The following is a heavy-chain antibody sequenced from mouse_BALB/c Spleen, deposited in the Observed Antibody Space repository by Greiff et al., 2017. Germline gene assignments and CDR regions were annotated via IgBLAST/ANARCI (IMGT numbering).Heavy chain of an antibody. V-gene: IGHV5-17*02. J-gene: IGHJ4*01. D-gene: IGHD2-4*01. Sequence: EVKLVESGGGLVQPGGSRKLSCAASGFTFSSFGMHWVRQAPEKGLEWVAYISSGSSTIYYADTVKGRFTISRDNPKNTLFLQMTSLRSEDTAMYYCARRITYAMDDWGQGTSVTVSS. CDR1: GFTFSSFG. CDR2: ISSGSSTI. CDR3: ARRITYAMDD.